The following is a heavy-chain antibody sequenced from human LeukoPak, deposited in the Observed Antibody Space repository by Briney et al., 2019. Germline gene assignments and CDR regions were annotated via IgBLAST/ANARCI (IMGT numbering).Heavy chain of an antibody. V-gene: IGHV3-11*06. Sequence: GGSLRLSCAASGFTFRDYYMSWIRQAPGKGLEWVSFLSSTGSYTNYADSVKGRFTISRDNAKNSLFLQMDNLRAEDTAVYYCARDNGGWYVDYWGQGTLVTASS. CDR1: GFTFRDYY. CDR2: LSSTGSYT. D-gene: IGHD6-19*01. CDR3: ARDNGGWYVDY. J-gene: IGHJ4*02.